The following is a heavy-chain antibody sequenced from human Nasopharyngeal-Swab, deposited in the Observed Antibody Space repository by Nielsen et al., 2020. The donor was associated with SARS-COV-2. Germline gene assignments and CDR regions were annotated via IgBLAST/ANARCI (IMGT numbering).Heavy chain of an antibody. V-gene: IGHV3-48*03. D-gene: IGHD4-17*01. Sequence: GGSLRLSCAASGFTFSAYDMTWVRQAPGKGLEWVSYISSTGSTINYADSVKGRVTISRDNARNSLYLQMNSLRAEDTAVYYCARDGNLRTVRYFDLWGRGSLVTVSS. CDR1: GFTFSAYD. CDR2: ISSTGSTI. J-gene: IGHJ2*01. CDR3: ARDGNLRTVRYFDL.